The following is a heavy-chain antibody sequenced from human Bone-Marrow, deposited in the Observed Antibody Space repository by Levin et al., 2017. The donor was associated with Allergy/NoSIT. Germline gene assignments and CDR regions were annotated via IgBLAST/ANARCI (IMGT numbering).Heavy chain of an antibody. D-gene: IGHD4-11*01. V-gene: IGHV4-4*02. CDR1: GASISSSNW. Sequence: PSETLSLTCVVSGASISSSNWWSWVRQPRGKGLEWIGEIYHSGNIDYNPSLKSRAIISVDKSKNEFYLKLTSVTAADTAIYYCARVYSSAFDYWGQGTPVTVSS. CDR3: ARVYSSAFDY. CDR2: IYHSGNI. J-gene: IGHJ4*02.